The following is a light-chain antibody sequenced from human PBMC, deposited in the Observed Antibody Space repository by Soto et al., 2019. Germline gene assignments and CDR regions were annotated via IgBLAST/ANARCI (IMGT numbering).Light chain of an antibody. CDR1: QSISRIY. J-gene: IGKJ5*01. CDR3: QQYGGSPIT. V-gene: IGKV3-20*01. Sequence: EIVLTQSPGTLSLSPGERATLSCRASQSISRIYLAWYQQKPGQAPRLLIYGASGRATGVPDRFSGSGSGTDFTLTIDRLEPEDFAVYYCQQYGGSPITFGLGTRLEIK. CDR2: GAS.